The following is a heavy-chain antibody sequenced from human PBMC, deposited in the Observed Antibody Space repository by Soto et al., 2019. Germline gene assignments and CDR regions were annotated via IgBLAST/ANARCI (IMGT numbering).Heavy chain of an antibody. Sequence: QVQLVESGGGVVQPGRSLRLSCAASGFTFSSDAMHWVLRAPGKGLECVAAVSHDGKSGFYADSVSGRFTVSRDNSNNIVYLQMDRLRPEDTALFYCARLDKFNGGWSWGQGTEVTVSS. CDR1: GFTFSSDA. D-gene: IGHD6-19*01. CDR3: ARLDKFNGGWS. J-gene: IGHJ4*02. CDR2: VSHDGKSG. V-gene: IGHV3-30*14.